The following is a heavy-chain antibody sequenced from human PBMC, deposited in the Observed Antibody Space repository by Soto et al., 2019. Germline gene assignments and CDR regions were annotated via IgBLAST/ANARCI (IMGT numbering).Heavy chain of an antibody. CDR1: GGSNSRYY. J-gene: IGHJ6*02. CDR3: ARDLWGYCGADCYPLDV. V-gene: IGHV4-59*01. D-gene: IGHD2-21*02. Sequence: SETLSLTCTVSGGSNSRYYGSWIRQPPGKGLEWIGYMYNTGSTIYNPSLKSRVTISVDTSKNQFSLKLNSVTAADTAVYYCARDLWGYCGADCYPLDVLGQGTTVTVSS. CDR2: MYNTGST.